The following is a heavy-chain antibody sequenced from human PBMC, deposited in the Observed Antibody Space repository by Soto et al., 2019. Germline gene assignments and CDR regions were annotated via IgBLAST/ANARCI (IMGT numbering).Heavy chain of an antibody. J-gene: IGHJ4*02. D-gene: IGHD6-13*01. CDR3: ARDSAGAAGTQYRV. Sequence: SVKVSCEASVGPFSSYAISWVRQDPGQGLEWMGGIIPIFGTANYAQKFQGRVTITADESTSTAYMELSSLRSEDTAVYYCARDSAGAAGTQYRVWGQGTLVTVSS. CDR1: VGPFSSYA. CDR2: IIPIFGTA. V-gene: IGHV1-69*13.